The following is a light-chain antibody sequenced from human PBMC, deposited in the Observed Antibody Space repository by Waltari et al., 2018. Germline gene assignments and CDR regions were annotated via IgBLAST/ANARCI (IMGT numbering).Light chain of an antibody. CDR3: QQYHSVPLT. CDR2: DAS. V-gene: IGKV1-33*01. CDR1: QDIKES. J-gene: IGKJ4*01. Sequence: DIHIPQSPSSLSAPVGGRFPITCQASQDIKESLNWFHQKPGKAPEVLIFDASNSQTGAPPKFSGSGSGTDFTFTISSLQPEDMGTYYCQQYHSVPLTFGGGTKVEIK.